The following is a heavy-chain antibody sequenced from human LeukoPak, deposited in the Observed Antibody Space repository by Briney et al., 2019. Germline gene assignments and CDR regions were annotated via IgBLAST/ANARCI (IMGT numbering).Heavy chain of an antibody. J-gene: IGHJ6*03. CDR1: GGTFSSYA. Sequence: SVKVSCKASGGTFSSYAISWVRQAPGQGLEWMGRIIPILGIANYAQKFQGRVTITADKSTSTAYMELSSLRSEDTAVYYCARSATEGYCSSTSCYIRTYYYYYMDVWGKGTTVTVSS. V-gene: IGHV1-69*04. D-gene: IGHD2-2*02. CDR2: IIPILGIA. CDR3: ARSATEGYCSSTSCYIRTYYYYYMDV.